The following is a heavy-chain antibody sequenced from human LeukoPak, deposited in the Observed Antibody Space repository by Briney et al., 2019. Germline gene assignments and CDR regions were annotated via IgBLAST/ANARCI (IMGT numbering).Heavy chain of an antibody. D-gene: IGHD3-10*01. Sequence: PGGSLRLSCAASGFTFSSYAMSWVRQAPGKGLEWVSTISGGSGVTTYFADSVKGRFIISRDNSKNTLYLQMNSLRAEDTAVYYCAKPLYGSGSFYHLDVWGQGTTVTVSS. CDR3: AKPLYGSGSFYHLDV. CDR2: ISGGSGVTT. J-gene: IGHJ6*02. CDR1: GFTFSSYA. V-gene: IGHV3-23*01.